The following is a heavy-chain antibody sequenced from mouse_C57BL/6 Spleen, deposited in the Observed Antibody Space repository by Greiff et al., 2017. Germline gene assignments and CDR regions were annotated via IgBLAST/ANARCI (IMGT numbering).Heavy chain of an antibody. CDR3: ARKFYYGSSPWAMDY. J-gene: IGHJ4*01. V-gene: IGHV1-64*01. CDR2: IHPNSGST. CDR1: GYTFTSYW. D-gene: IGHD1-1*01. Sequence: QVQLQQPGAELVKPGASVKLSCKASGYTFTSYWMHWVKQRPGQGLEWIGMIHPNSGSTNYNEKLKSKATLTVDKSSSTAYMQLSSLTSEDSAVYYCARKFYYGSSPWAMDYWGQGTSVTVSS.